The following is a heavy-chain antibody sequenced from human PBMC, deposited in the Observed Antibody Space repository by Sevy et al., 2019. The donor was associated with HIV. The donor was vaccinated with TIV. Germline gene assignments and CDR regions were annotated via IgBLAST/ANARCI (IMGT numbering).Heavy chain of an antibody. J-gene: IGHJ5*02. V-gene: IGHV1-18*01. CDR1: GYTFTTYG. CDR3: ARSTQVARRNNWFDP. Sequence: VAVKVSCKASGYTFTTYGITWVRQAPGQGLEWTGWISTYNSITNYAQKLQGRVTMSTDPSTSTAYMELRSLRSVDTAVYYCARSTQVARRNNWFDPWGQGTLVFVSS. D-gene: IGHD5-12*01. CDR2: ISTYNSIT.